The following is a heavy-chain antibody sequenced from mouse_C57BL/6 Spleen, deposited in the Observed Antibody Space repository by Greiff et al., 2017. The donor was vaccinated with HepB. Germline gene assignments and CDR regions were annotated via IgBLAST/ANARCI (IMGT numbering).Heavy chain of an antibody. CDR3: ARSAGHNY. D-gene: IGHD4-1*01. CDR2: INPNNGGT. Sequence: VQLQQSGPELVKPGASVKISCKASGYTFTDYYMNWVKQSHGKSLEWIGDINPNNGGTSYNQKFKGKATLTVDKSSSTAYMELRSLTSEDSAVYYCARSAGHNYWGQGTTLTVSS. CDR1: GYTFTDYY. J-gene: IGHJ2*01. V-gene: IGHV1-26*01.